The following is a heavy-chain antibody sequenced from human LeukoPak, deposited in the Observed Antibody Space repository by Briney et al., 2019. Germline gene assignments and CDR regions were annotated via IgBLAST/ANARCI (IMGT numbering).Heavy chain of an antibody. CDR2: INHSGST. Sequence: PSETLSLTCAVYGGSFSGYYWSWIRQPPGKGLEWIGEINHSGSTNYNPSLKSRVTISVDTSKNQFSLKLSSVTAADTAVYYCARVAGPLRYDAFDIWGQGTMVTVSS. V-gene: IGHV4-34*01. CDR1: GGSFSGYY. CDR3: ARVAGPLRYDAFDI. J-gene: IGHJ3*02. D-gene: IGHD1-26*01.